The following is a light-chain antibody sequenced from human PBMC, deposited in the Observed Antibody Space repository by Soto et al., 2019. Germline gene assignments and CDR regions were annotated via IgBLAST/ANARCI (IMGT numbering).Light chain of an antibody. J-gene: IGLJ2*01. CDR1: RSDIGAYNF. CDR3: TSWTTSTTMI. V-gene: IGLV2-14*03. CDR2: DVN. Sequence: QSVLTQPASVSGSPGQSITISCTGTRSDIGAYNFVSWYQQHQGKAPNLMLYDVNIRPSGVSNRFSGSKSGNTASLTISGLQAEDEADYYCTSWTTSTTMIFGGGTKVTVL.